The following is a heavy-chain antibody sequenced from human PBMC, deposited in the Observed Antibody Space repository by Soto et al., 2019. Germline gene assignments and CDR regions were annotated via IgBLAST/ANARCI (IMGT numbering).Heavy chain of an antibody. CDR1: GYTFTSYG. V-gene: IGHV1-18*01. J-gene: IGHJ5*02. CDR3: ARSTSIPYDPSYGYSGYVGQIPPGPGYNWFDP. Sequence: QVQLVQSGAEVKKPGASVKVSCKASGYTFTSYGISWVRQAPGQGLEWMGWISAYNGNTNYAQKLQGRVTMTTDTSTSTAYMELRSLRSDDTAVYYCARSTSIPYDPSYGYSGYVGQIPPGPGYNWFDPWGQGTLVTVSS. D-gene: IGHD5-12*01. CDR2: ISAYNGNT.